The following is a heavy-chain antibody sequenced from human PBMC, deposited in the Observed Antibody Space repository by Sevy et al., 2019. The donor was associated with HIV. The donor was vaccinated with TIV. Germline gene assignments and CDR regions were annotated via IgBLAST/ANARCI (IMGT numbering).Heavy chain of an antibody. D-gene: IGHD2-2*01. V-gene: IGHV1-18*01. CDR2: INSYNTDT. J-gene: IGHJ4*02. CDR1: GYTFSDYG. Sequence: ASVKVSCKASGYTFSDYGIGWVRQAPGKGLEWMGWINSYNTDTKYAQKFWGRVSMTTDTSTTAHMELRGLRSDETAVFFCATFDYIKGFQLKFWGQVTLVTVSS. CDR3: ATFDYIKGFQLKF.